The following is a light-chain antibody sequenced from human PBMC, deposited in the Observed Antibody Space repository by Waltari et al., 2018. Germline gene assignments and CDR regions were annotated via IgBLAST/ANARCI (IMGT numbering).Light chain of an antibody. CDR3: QQANSFPIT. V-gene: IGKV1-12*01. Sequence: DIQMTQSPSSVSASVGARVTITCRASQDIRNWLAWYQQKPGKAPNLMIYATSSLQTGVPSRFSGSGSGTEFTLTISSLQPEDFATYYCQQANSFPITFGPGTKVDSK. J-gene: IGKJ3*01. CDR1: QDIRNW. CDR2: ATS.